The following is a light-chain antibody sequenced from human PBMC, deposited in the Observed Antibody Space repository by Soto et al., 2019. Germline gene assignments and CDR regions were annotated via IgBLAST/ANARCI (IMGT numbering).Light chain of an antibody. CDR1: QSISSY. CDR3: QQSYGTPLT. CDR2: AAS. Sequence: DIQMTQSPFYLAASVGDRVTITCRASQSISSYLNWYQQKPGKAPDLLIYAASNLESGVPSRFSGSGSGTDFTLTISSLQPEDIATYYCQQSYGTPLTFGGGTKVEIK. J-gene: IGKJ4*01. V-gene: IGKV1-39*01.